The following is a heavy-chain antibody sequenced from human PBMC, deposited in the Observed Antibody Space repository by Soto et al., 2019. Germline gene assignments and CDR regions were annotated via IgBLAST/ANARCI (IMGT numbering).Heavy chain of an antibody. CDR1: GFTFSDHY. J-gene: IGHJ4*02. Sequence: EVQLVESGGGLVQPGGSLRLSCAASGFTFSDHYMDWVRQAPGKGLEWVGRSRNKANSNSTEYAASVKGRFTISRDDSKHSMYLQTNSLKTEHPAVYYCARFSGSYTRGLDYWGQGTLVTVSS. D-gene: IGHD1-26*01. CDR3: ARFSGSYTRGLDY. V-gene: IGHV3-72*01. CDR2: SRNKANSNST.